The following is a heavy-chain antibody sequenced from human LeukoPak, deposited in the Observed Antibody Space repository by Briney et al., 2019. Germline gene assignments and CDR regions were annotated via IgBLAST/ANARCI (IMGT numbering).Heavy chain of an antibody. V-gene: IGHV4-39*01. CDR3: ARLDNWNGYYFDY. J-gene: IGHJ4*02. CDR1: GGSISSSSHF. D-gene: IGHD1-20*01. CDR2: IYYTGST. Sequence: SETLSLTCTVSGGSISSSSHFWGWIRQPPGKGLEWIGSIYYTGSTYHNSSLKSRLTISVDTSKNQFSLKLSSVTAADTAVLYCARLDNWNGYYFDYWGQGTLVTVSS.